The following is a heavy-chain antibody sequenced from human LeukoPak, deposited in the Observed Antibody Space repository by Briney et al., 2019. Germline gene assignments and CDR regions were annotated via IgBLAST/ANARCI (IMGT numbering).Heavy chain of an antibody. Sequence: KPSETLSLTCTVSGGSINNYYWSWIRQPAGKGLEWIGRIYTRGSTNYNPSLKSRVTMSVDTSKNQFSLKLRSVTAADTAVYYCARGRYCSADICSGGDAFDIWGQGTMVSVSS. V-gene: IGHV4-4*07. CDR2: IYTRGST. CDR1: GGSINNYY. CDR3: ARGRYCSADICSGGDAFDI. J-gene: IGHJ3*02. D-gene: IGHD2-15*01.